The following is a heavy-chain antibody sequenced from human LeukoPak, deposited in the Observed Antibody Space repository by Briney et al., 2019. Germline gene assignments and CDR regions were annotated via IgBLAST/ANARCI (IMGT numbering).Heavy chain of an antibody. CDR1: GYTFTSYG. J-gene: IGHJ4*02. Sequence: ASVKVSCKASGYTFTSYGISWVRQAPGQGLEWMGWISAYNGNTNYAQKLQGRVTMTTDTSTSTAYMELRSLRSDDTAVCYCARDHADYDILTGYSDHPEEFDYWGQGTLVTVSS. V-gene: IGHV1-18*01. CDR2: ISAYNGNT. CDR3: ARDHADYDILTGYSDHPEEFDY. D-gene: IGHD3-9*01.